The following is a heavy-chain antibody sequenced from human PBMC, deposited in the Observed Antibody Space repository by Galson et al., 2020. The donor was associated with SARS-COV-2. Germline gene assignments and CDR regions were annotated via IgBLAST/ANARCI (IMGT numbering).Heavy chain of an antibody. Sequence: ETSETLSLTCTVSGGSISSGGYYWSWIRQHPGKGLEWIGYIYYSGSTYYNPSLKSRVTISVDTSKNQFSLKLSSVTAADTAVYYCARIISVGIFGVVNWFAPWGQGTLVTVSS. V-gene: IGHV4-31*03. CDR2: IYYSGST. J-gene: IGHJ5*02. CDR3: ARIISVGIFGVVNWFAP. CDR1: GGSISSGGYY. D-gene: IGHD3-3*01.